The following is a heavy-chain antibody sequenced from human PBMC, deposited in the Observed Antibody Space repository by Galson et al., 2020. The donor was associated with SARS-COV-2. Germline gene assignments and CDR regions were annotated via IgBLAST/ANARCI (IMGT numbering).Heavy chain of an antibody. D-gene: IGHD7-27*01. CDR1: GGSLSGHY. Sequence: SETLSLTCAVDGGSLSGHYWIWIRQSPGKRLEWIGEVNDSGRTNYKSSLKSRATVSVDTSKKQFSLALRSVTAADTGTYYCARSRAIWGRDTFFSESIFDVWGQGTMVTVSS. CDR2: VNDSGRT. V-gene: IGHV4-34*01. CDR3: ARSRAIWGRDTFFSESIFDV. J-gene: IGHJ3*01.